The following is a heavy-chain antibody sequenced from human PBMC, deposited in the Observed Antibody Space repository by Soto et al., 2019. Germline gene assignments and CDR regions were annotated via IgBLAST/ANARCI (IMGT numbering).Heavy chain of an antibody. CDR1: GGSISSRGYH. D-gene: IGHD4-17*01. J-gene: IGHJ4*02. Sequence: SETLSLTCTVSGGSISSRGYHWSWIRQHPGKGLEWIGYIYYSGSTYYNPSLKSRVTISVDTSKNQFSLKLSSVTAADTAVYYCAREREDYGEFDNWGQGTLVTVSS. CDR3: AREREDYGEFDN. CDR2: IYYSGST. V-gene: IGHV4-30-4*08.